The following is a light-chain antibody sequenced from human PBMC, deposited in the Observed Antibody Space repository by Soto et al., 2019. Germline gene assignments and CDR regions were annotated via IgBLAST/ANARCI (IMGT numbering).Light chain of an antibody. CDR1: QTVSSK. CDR2: GPS. J-gene: IGKJ1*01. V-gene: IGKV3-15*01. Sequence: EMVMTQSPATLSVSPGDRATLSCRASQTVSSKLAWYQQKPGQAPRLLIYGPSTRAAGIPARFSGSGSGTEFTLTISSLQSEDFAVYCCQQYSDWPPTFGQGTKEDIK. CDR3: QQYSDWPPT.